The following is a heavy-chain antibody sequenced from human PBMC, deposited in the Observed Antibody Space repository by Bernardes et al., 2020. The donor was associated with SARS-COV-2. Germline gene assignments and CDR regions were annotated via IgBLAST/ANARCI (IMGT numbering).Heavy chain of an antibody. J-gene: IGHJ5*02. D-gene: IGHD5-12*01. Sequence: AAVKDSCKASGYTFTSYGISWVRQAPGQGLEWMGWISGDEGNTNYAHKFHGRVTMTTDTSTSTAHMELRSLRSDDTAVYYCATVVGYSYGGGWFDPWGQGTLVTGSS. CDR2: ISGDEGNT. CDR1: GYTFTSYG. V-gene: IGHV1-18*01. CDR3: ATVVGYSYGGGWFDP.